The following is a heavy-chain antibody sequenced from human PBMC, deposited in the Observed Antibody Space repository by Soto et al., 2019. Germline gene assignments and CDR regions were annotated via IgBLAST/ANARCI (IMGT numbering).Heavy chain of an antibody. CDR1: GGSVSSGSYY. Sequence: QVQLQESGPGLVKPSETLSLTCTVSGGSVSSGSYYWSWIRQPPGKGLEWIGYIYYSGSTNYNPSLKSRVTISVDTSKNQFSLKLSSVTAADTAVHYCARDCSGGSCYPKYYFDYWGQGTLVTVSS. J-gene: IGHJ4*02. CDR3: ARDCSGGSCYPKYYFDY. CDR2: IYYSGST. V-gene: IGHV4-61*01. D-gene: IGHD2-15*01.